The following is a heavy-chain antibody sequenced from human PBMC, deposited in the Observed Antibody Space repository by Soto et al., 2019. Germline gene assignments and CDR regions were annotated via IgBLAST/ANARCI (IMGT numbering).Heavy chain of an antibody. J-gene: IGHJ3*02. CDR1: GYTFTSYG. D-gene: IGHD4-17*01. V-gene: IGHV1-18*01. CDR2: ISDYNGNT. Sequence: AAVKVSCKASGYTFTSYGISWVPQAPGQGLEGMGWISDYNGNTNYAQKLQGRGTMTTDTSTSTAYMELRSLRSDDTAGYYCARYGLRWGLAIWGKGTMVPVSS. CDR3: ARYGLRWGLAI.